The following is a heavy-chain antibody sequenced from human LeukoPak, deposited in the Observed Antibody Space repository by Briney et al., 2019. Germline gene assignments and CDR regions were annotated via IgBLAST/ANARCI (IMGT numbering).Heavy chain of an antibody. CDR2: IYYSGST. CDR1: GGSISSSPYY. CDR3: ARHASVDGNWPRPLDY. D-gene: IGHD6-19*01. J-gene: IGHJ4*02. V-gene: IGHV4-39*01. Sequence: SETLSLTCTVSGGSISSSPYYWGWIRQPPGKGLEWFGNIYYSGSTYYNPSLKTRVTISVDTSKNQFSLKLTSVTAADTAVYYCARHASVDGNWPRPLDYWGQGSLVTVSS.